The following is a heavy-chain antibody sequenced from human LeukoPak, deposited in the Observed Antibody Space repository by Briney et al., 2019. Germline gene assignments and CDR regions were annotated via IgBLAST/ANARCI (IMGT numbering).Heavy chain of an antibody. CDR3: ARDPSFDC. V-gene: IGHV3-48*02. J-gene: IGHJ4*02. Sequence: QPGGSLRLSCVAPGRTFSSDSMIWVRQAPGKGLEWVSYINTGSTTIYYADSVKGRFTISRNNAKNSLYLHMSSLRDEDTAVYFCARDPSFDCWGQGTLVTVSS. CDR1: GRTFSSDS. CDR2: INTGSTTI.